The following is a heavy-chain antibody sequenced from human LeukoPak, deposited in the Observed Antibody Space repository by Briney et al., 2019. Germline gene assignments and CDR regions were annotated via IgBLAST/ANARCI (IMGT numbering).Heavy chain of an antibody. CDR2: INHSGST. V-gene: IGHV4-34*01. D-gene: IGHD1-1*01. CDR3: ARGCRRPTHSRYYMDV. CDR1: GGSFSGYY. Sequence: PSETLSLTCAVYGGSFSGYYWSWIRQPPGKGLEWIGEINHSGSTNYNPSLKSRVTISVDTSKNQFSLKLSSVTAADTAVYYCARGCRRPTHSRYYMDVWGKGTTVTVSS. J-gene: IGHJ6*03.